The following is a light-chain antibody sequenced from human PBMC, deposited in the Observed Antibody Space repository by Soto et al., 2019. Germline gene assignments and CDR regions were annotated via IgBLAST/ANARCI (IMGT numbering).Light chain of an antibody. CDR1: QSINTW. CDR2: KAS. J-gene: IGKJ1*01. V-gene: IGKV1-5*03. CDR3: QQYQTYSQ. Sequence: DIQMTQSPSTLSASVGDGVTITCRASQSINTWLAWYQLKPGRAPKLLISKASTLESGVSSRFSGSGSGTEFTLTISSLQPDDFATYYCQQYQTYSQFGQGTKVDIK.